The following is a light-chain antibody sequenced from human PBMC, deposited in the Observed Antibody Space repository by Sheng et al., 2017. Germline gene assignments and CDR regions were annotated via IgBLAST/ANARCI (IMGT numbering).Light chain of an antibody. Sequence: EIVMTQSPATLSVSPGERATLSCRASQSVSSNLAWYQQKPGQAPRLLIYGASTRATGIPARFSGSGSGTEFTLTIANLQSEDFAVYYCQQYSAWPPWTFGQGTRVDIK. J-gene: IGKJ1*01. CDR3: QQYSAWPPWT. CDR1: QSVSSN. CDR2: GAS. V-gene: IGKV3-15*01.